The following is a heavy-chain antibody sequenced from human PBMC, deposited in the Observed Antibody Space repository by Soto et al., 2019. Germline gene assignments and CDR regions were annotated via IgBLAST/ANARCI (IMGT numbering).Heavy chain of an antibody. Sequence: ASVKVSCKASGYTFTSYYMHWVRQAPGQGLEWMGIINPSGGSTSYAQKFQGRVTMTRDTSTSTVYMELSSLRSEDTAVYYCARDLAVLRYFDLLHEARGMDVWGQGTTVTVSS. J-gene: IGHJ6*02. CDR1: GYTFTSYY. D-gene: IGHD3-9*01. CDR3: ARDLAVLRYFDLLHEARGMDV. CDR2: INPSGGST. V-gene: IGHV1-46*01.